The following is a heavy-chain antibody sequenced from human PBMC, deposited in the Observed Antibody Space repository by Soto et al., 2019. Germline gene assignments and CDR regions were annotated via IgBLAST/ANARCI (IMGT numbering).Heavy chain of an antibody. CDR2: ISAYNGNT. CDR1: GYTFSSYG. CDR3: AREPNYFDY. J-gene: IGHJ4*02. V-gene: IGHV1-18*01. Sequence: ASVKVSCKASGYTFSSYGISWVQQAPGQGLEWMGWISAYNGNTKYAQKFQGRVTMTTDTSTSTAYMELRSLRSDDTAVYYCAREPNYFDYWGQGTLVTVSS.